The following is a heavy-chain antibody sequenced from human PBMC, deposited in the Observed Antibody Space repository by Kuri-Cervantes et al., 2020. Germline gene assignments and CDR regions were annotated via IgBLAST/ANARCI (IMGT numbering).Heavy chain of an antibody. J-gene: IGHJ4*02. Sequence: GGSLRLSCAASGFTFSSYAMSWVRQAPGKGLEWVSGISGSSGSTYYPGSVKGRFTISRENAKNSLYLQMNSLRAGDTAVYYCARGQAGSGYDLFTVGPWDYWGQGTLVTVSS. CDR3: ARGQAGSGYDLFTVGPWDY. CDR1: GFTFSSYA. D-gene: IGHD5-12*01. V-gene: IGHV3-23*01. CDR2: ISGSSGST.